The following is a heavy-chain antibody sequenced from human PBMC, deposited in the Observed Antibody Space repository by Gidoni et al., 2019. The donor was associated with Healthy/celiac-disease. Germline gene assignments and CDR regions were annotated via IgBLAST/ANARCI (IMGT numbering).Heavy chain of an antibody. CDR2: ISWNSGSI. V-gene: IGHV3-9*01. J-gene: IGHJ4*02. CDR1: GFTFDDYA. Sequence: EVQLVESGGGLVQPGRSLRLSCAASGFTFDDYAMHWVRQAPGKGLEWVSGISWNSGSIGYADSVKGRFTISRDNAKNSLYLQMNSLRAEDTALYYCAKDARSPRDGYNGLFDYWGQGTLVTVSS. D-gene: IGHD5-12*01. CDR3: AKDARSPRDGYNGLFDY.